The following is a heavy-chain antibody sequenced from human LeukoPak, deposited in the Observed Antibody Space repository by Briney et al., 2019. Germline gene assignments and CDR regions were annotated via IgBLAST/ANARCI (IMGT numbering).Heavy chain of an antibody. V-gene: IGHV3-9*01. CDR1: GFTFDDYA. Sequence: GRSLRLSCAASGFTFDDYAMHWVRQAPGKGLEWVSGISWNSGSIGYADSVKGRFTISRDNAKNSLYLQMNSLRAEDTAVYYYARGVVGPTPPPFDYWGQGTLVTVSS. CDR3: ARGVVGPTPPPFDY. CDR2: ISWNSGSI. D-gene: IGHD1-26*01. J-gene: IGHJ4*02.